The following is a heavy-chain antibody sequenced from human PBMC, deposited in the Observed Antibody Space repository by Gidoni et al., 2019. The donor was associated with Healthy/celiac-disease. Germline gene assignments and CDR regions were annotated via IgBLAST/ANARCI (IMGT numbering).Heavy chain of an antibody. CDR3: AKGRIAAAGTVDGWFVP. CDR2: ISYDGSNK. J-gene: IGHJ5*02. CDR1: GFTFSSYG. Sequence: QVQLVESGGGVVQPGRSLRLSCAASGFTFSSYGMHWVRQAPGKGLEWVAVISYDGSNKYYADSVKGRFTISRDNSKNTLYLQMNSLRAEDTAVYYCAKGRIAAAGTVDGWFVPWGQGTLVTVSS. V-gene: IGHV3-30*18. D-gene: IGHD6-13*01.